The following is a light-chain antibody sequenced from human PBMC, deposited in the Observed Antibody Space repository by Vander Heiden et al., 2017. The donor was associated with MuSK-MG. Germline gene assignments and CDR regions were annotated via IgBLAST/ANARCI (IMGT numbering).Light chain of an antibody. J-gene: IGKJ4*01. CDR3: QQYNSYSGT. V-gene: IGKV1-5*01. CDR1: QSISSW. Sequence: DIQMTHSPSTLSASVGDSVTITCRASQSISSWLTWYQQKPGKAPKLLIYEASSLESGVPSRVSGSGSVTEFTLTISSLQPDDFATYFCQQYNSYSGTFGGGTKVEIK. CDR2: EAS.